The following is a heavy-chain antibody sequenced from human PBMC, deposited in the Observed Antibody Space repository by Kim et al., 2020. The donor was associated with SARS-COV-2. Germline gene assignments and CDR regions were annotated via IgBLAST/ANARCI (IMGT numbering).Heavy chain of an antibody. CDR2: INPNSGGT. Sequence: ASVKVSCKASGYTFTGYYMHWVRQAPGKGLEWMGRINPNSGGTNYAQKFQGRVTMTRDTSISTAYMELSRLRSDDTAVYYCARILDTYYYDSSGYSSRQFDPWGQGTLVTVSS. D-gene: IGHD3-22*01. CDR3: ARILDTYYYDSSGYSSRQFDP. CDR1: GYTFTGYY. J-gene: IGHJ5*02. V-gene: IGHV1-2*06.